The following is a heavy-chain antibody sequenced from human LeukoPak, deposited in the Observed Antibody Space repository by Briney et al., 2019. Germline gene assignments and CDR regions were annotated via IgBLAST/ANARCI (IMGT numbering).Heavy chain of an antibody. CDR1: GFTFSSYS. D-gene: IGHD1-26*01. V-gene: IGHV3-21*01. J-gene: IGHJ4*02. CDR3: ARGPKGAGYSGSSSIDY. CDR2: ISSSSSYI. Sequence: PGGSLRLSCAASGFTFSSYSLNWVRQAPGKGLEWVSSISSSSSYIYYADSVKGRFTISRDNAKNSLYLQMNSLRAEDTAVYYCARGPKGAGYSGSSSIDYWGQGTLVTVSS.